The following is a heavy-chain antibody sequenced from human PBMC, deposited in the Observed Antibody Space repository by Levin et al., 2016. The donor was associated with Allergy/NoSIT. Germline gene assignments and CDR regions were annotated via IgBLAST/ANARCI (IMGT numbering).Heavy chain of an antibody. CDR3: AGATVKEKYYFYGMDV. Sequence: WIRQPPGKGLEWVGRVKSKTDGETTQYAAPVKGRFTISRDDSENMVYLQMNSLKTEDTAVYYCAGATVKEKYYFYGMDVWGQGTTVTVSS. CDR2: VKSKTDGETT. V-gene: IGHV3-15*01. J-gene: IGHJ6*02. D-gene: IGHD4-17*01.